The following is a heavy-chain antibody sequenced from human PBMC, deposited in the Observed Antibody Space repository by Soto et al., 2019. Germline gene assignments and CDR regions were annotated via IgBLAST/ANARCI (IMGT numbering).Heavy chain of an antibody. CDR3: AREVAADGTFREDVFDI. D-gene: IGHD6-13*01. Sequence: QVHLVQSGAEVKKPGSSVKVSCKAPGGTFSNHAINWVRQAPGQGLEWMGRIIPIFTTTNYAQKFQGRVTMTADESTITAYMELSSRKHDDTAIYYCAREVAADGTFREDVFDIWGQGTLVTVSS. J-gene: IGHJ3*02. CDR1: GGTFSNHA. CDR2: IIPIFTTT. V-gene: IGHV1-69*12.